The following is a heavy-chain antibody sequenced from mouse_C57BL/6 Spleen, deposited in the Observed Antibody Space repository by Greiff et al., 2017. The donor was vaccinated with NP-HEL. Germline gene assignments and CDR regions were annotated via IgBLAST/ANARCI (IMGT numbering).Heavy chain of an antibody. J-gene: IGHJ1*03. CDR3: ARKVVTRYFDV. CDR1: GFTFSSYG. V-gene: IGHV5-6*01. CDR2: ISSGGSYT. Sequence: EVQRVESGGDLVKPGGSLKLSCAASGFTFSSYGMSWVRQTPDKRLEWVATISSGGSYTYYPDSVKGRFTISRDNAKNTLYLQMSSLKSEDTAMYYCARKVVTRYFDVWGTGTTVTVSS. D-gene: IGHD2-2*01.